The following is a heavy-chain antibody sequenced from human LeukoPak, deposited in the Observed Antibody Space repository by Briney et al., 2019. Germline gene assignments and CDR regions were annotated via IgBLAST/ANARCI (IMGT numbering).Heavy chain of an antibody. J-gene: IGHJ4*02. V-gene: IGHV3-48*03. D-gene: IGHD5-12*01. Sequence: GGSLRLSCAASGFTFSSYEMNWVRQAPGKGLEWVSYISSSGSTIYYADSVKGRFTISRDNAKNSLYLQMNSLRAEDTAVYYCAREDIVATIVGSFDYWGQGTLVTVSS. CDR1: GFTFSSYE. CDR3: AREDIVATIVGSFDY. CDR2: ISSSGSTI.